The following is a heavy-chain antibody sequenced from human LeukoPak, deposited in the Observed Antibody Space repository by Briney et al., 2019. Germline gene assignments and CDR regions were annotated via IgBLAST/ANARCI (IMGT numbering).Heavy chain of an antibody. CDR3: AKDISGWYGSFAFDI. CDR2: ISGSGGST. V-gene: IGHV3-23*01. J-gene: IGHJ3*02. D-gene: IGHD6-19*01. Sequence: GGSLRLFCAASGFTFSSYAMSWVRQAPGKGLEWVSAISGSGGSTYYADSVKGRFTISRDNSKNTLYLQMNSLRAEDTAVYYCAKDISGWYGSFAFDIWGQGTMVTVSS. CDR1: GFTFSSYA.